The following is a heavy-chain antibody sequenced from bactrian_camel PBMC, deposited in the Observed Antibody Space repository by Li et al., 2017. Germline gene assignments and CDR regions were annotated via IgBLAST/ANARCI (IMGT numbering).Heavy chain of an antibody. CDR1: GFIFSSYW. J-gene: IGHJ4*01. CDR3: MRPDSTLD. CDR2: ISSRGDTT. V-gene: IGHV3S25*01. Sequence: QLVESGGGLVQPGGSLRFSCSASGFIFSSYWMYWVRQAPGKGLEWVSSISSRGDTTYYADSVKGRFTMSRDNAMNTAYLQMNSLKPDDTAVYYCMRPDSTLDWGQGTQVTVS.